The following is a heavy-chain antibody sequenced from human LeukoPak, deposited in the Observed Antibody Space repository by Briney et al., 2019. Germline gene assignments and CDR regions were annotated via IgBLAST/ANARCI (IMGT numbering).Heavy chain of an antibody. Sequence: GASVKVSCKASGYTFTGYYMHWVRQAPGQGLEWMGWINPNSGGTNYAQKFQGRVTMTRDTSISTAYMELSRLRSDDTAVYYCARDLSYRTSYTNSAYYYFDFWGQGTLVTVSS. D-gene: IGHD3-22*01. CDR3: ARDLSYRTSYTNSAYYYFDF. J-gene: IGHJ4*02. CDR2: INPNSGGT. CDR1: GYTFTGYY. V-gene: IGHV1-2*02.